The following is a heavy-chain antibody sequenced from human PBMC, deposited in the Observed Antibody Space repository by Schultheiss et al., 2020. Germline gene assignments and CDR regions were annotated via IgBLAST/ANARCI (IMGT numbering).Heavy chain of an antibody. V-gene: IGHV1-69*06. D-gene: IGHD5-24*01. CDR3: ARERDGYNYSFDY. J-gene: IGHJ4*02. Sequence: SVKVSCKASGYTFTSYGISWVRQATGQGLEWMGGIIPIFGTANYAQKFQGRVTITADKSTSTAYMELSSLRSEDTAVYYCARERDGYNYSFDYWGQGTLVTVSS. CDR2: IIPIFGTA. CDR1: GYTFTSYG.